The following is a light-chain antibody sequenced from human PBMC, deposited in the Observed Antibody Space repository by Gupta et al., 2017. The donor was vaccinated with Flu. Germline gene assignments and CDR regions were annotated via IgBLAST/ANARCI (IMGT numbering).Light chain of an antibody. J-gene: IGLJ2*01. V-gene: IGLV1-44*01. Sequence: SSIGSATVDWYQQVPGMAPRLLIFANNQRPAGVPGRFSGSKSGTSASLAISGLQPEDEGDYYCAAWIDALSGPVFGGGTKLVVL. CDR2: ANN. CDR1: SSIGSAT. CDR3: AAWIDALSGPV.